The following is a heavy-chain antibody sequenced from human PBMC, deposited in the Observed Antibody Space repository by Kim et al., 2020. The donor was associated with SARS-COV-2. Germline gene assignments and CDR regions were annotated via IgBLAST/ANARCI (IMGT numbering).Heavy chain of an antibody. V-gene: IGHV3-23*01. CDR3: AKAPSASAYSGSYYFYFDY. D-gene: IGHD1-26*01. J-gene: IGHJ4*02. Sequence: GGSLRLSCAVSGFTFSSYAMSWVRQAPGKGLEWVSAISGSGGSTYYADSVKGRFTISRDNSKNTLYLQMNSLRAEDTAVYYCAKAPSASAYSGSYYFYFDYWGQGTLVTVSS. CDR1: GFTFSSYA. CDR2: ISGSGGST.